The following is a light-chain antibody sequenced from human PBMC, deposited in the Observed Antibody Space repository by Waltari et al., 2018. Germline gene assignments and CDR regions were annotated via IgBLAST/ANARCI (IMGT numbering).Light chain of an antibody. CDR3: AIWYSSAWV. J-gene: IGLJ2*01. Sequence: QPVLTQPTSLSASPGASARFPCTLHSGINVGTYRIYWYQQKPGSLPRYLPRFKSDSDKQQGSGVPSRFSGSKEPSTNAGLLLISGLQSEDEADYYCAIWYSSAWVFGGGTKLTVL. CDR1: SGINVGTYR. CDR2: FKSDSDK. V-gene: IGLV5-39*01.